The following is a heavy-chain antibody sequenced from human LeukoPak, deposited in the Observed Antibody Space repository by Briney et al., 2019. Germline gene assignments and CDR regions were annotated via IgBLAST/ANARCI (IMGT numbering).Heavy chain of an antibody. CDR1: GGTFSSYA. J-gene: IGHJ6*03. V-gene: IGHV1-69*06. CDR2: IIPIFGTA. CDR3: ARSWGYCSGGSCYSGTEYYYYYMDV. D-gene: IGHD2-15*01. Sequence: SVKLSCKASGGTFSSYAISWVRQAPGQGLEWMGGIIPIFGTANYAQKFQGRVTITADKSTTTAYMELSSLRSEDTAVYYCARSWGYCSGGSCYSGTEYYYYYMDVWGKGTTVTVSS.